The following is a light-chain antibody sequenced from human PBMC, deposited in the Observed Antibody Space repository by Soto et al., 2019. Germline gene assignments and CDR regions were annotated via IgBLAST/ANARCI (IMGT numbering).Light chain of an antibody. CDR3: QQYNSYSHT. CDR2: KDS. V-gene: IGKV1-5*03. Sequence: DVQMTQSPSTLSASVGDRVTITCRASQSISSWLAWYQQKPGKAPKLLIYKDSRLEHGVPSRFSSSGSGTEFTLTISSLQPDDFATYYCQQYNSYSHTFGQGTKLEI. J-gene: IGKJ2*01. CDR1: QSISSW.